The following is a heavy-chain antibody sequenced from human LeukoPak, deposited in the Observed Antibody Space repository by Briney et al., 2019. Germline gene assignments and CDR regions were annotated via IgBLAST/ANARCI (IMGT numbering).Heavy chain of an antibody. Sequence: SGGSLRLSCAASGFTFSSYWMSWVRQAPGKGLEWVANIKQDGSEKYYVDSVKGRFTISRDNAKNSLYLQMNSLRAEDTAVYYCARALSLRTVAGDNRNPEGYYYYYMDVWGKGTTVTVSS. CDR2: IKQDGSEK. CDR1: GFTFSSYW. J-gene: IGHJ6*03. CDR3: ARALSLRTVAGDNRNPEGYYYYYMDV. V-gene: IGHV3-7*01. D-gene: IGHD6-19*01.